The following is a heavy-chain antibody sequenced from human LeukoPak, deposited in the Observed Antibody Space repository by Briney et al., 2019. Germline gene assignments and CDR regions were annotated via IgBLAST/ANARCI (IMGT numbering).Heavy chain of an antibody. J-gene: IGHJ4*02. CDR3: ARGASNFDY. Sequence: SETLSLTCTVSGGSISTYYWSWIRQPPGKGLEWIGYIYYSGSTNYNPSLKSRVTISVDTSRNQFSLKLSSVTAADTAVYYCARGASNFDYWGQGTLVTVSS. CDR2: IYYSGST. V-gene: IGHV4-59*01. CDR1: GGSISTYY.